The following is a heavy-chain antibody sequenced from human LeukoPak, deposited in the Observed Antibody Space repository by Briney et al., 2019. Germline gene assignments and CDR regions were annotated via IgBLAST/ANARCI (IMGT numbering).Heavy chain of an antibody. CDR3: VTGYSSTWYNAFDI. V-gene: IGHV3-74*01. D-gene: IGHD6-13*01. CDR1: GFTFSNYW. J-gene: IGHJ3*02. CDR2: INSDGTTT. Sequence: PGASLRLSCAASGFTFSNYWMHWVRQAPGKGLVWVSRINSDGTTTRYADSVKGRFTISRDDAKNTLYLQMNSLRAEDTAVYYCVTGYSSTWYNAFDIWGQGTMVTVSS.